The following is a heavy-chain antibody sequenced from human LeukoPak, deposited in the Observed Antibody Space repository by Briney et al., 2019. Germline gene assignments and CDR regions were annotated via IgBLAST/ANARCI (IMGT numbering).Heavy chain of an antibody. CDR1: GYTFTNYY. CDR3: ATYSEVPAATYYGMDV. Sequence: GASVKVSCKASGYTFTNYYMHWVRQAPGQGLEWMGVINPTGGTTTYAQKFQGRVTMTRDTSTRTVYMEVSSLRSDDTAVYYCATYSEVPAATYYGMDVWGQGTTVTVSS. D-gene: IGHD2-2*01. CDR2: INPTGGTT. J-gene: IGHJ6*02. V-gene: IGHV1-46*01.